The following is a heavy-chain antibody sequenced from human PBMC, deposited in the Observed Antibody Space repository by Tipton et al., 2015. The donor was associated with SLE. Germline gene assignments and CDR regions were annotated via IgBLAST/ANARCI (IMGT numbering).Heavy chain of an antibody. D-gene: IGHD3-10*01. Sequence: QLVQSGGGVVQPGRSLRLSCAASGFTFTSYWMTWVRQAPGKGLEWVANIKQDGSEKYYVDSVKGRFTISRDNAKNSLYLQMNSLRDEDTAVYYCATRDGSLGYWGQGTLVTVSS. CDR2: IKQDGSEK. CDR3: ATRDGSLGY. V-gene: IGHV3-7*01. CDR1: GFTFTSYW. J-gene: IGHJ4*02.